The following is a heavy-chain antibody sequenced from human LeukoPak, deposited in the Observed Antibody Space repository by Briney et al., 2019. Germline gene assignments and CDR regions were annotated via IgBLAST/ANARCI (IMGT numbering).Heavy chain of an antibody. CDR2: IYPGDSDT. Sequence: GSLKISCKGSGYSFTSYWIGWVRQMPGKGLEWKGIIYPGDSDTRYSPSFQGQVTISADKSISTAYLQWSSLKASDTAMYYCARVRRGYSYVTDAFDIWGQGTMVTVSS. CDR3: ARVRRGYSYVTDAFDI. J-gene: IGHJ3*02. V-gene: IGHV5-51*01. CDR1: GYSFTSYW. D-gene: IGHD5-18*01.